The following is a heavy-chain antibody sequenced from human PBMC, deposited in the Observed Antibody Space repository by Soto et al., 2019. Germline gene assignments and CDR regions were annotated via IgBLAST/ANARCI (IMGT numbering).Heavy chain of an antibody. CDR3: ARVVAAAGTVLFDY. V-gene: IGHV4-30-2*01. D-gene: IGHD6-13*01. Sequence: SETLSLTCAVSGGSISSGGYSWSWIRQPPGKGLEWIGYIYHSGSTYYNSSLKSRVTISVDRSKNQFSLKLSSVTAADTAVYYCARVVAAAGTVLFDYWGQGTLVTVSS. J-gene: IGHJ4*02. CDR1: GGSISSGGYS. CDR2: IYHSGST.